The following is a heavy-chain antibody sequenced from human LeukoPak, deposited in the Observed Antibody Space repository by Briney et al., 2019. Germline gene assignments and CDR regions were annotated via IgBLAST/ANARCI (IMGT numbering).Heavy chain of an antibody. CDR3: ARVSTGLIDY. J-gene: IGHJ4*02. Sequence: SETLSLTCTVSGGSISSSSYYWGWIRQPPGKGLEWIGSIYYSGSTYYNPSLKSRVTISVDRSKNQFSLKLSSVTAADTAVYYCARVSTGLIDYWGQGTLVTVSS. V-gene: IGHV4-39*07. CDR2: IYYSGST. D-gene: IGHD7-27*01. CDR1: GGSISSSSYY.